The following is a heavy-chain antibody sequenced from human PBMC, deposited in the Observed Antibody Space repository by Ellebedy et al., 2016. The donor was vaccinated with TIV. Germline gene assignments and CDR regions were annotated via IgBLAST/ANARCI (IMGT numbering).Heavy chain of an antibody. CDR1: GYSFTDHY. V-gene: IGHV1-2*02. J-gene: IGHJ3*02. Sequence: ASVKVSXXASGYSFTDHYIHWVRQAPGQGLEWMAWIDPKRGDAIYAQKFQGRVTLTRDTSISTTYMALSSLRSDDTAVYYCAREVTPTADAFDIWGLGTVVTVSS. CDR2: IDPKRGDA. D-gene: IGHD2-21*02. CDR3: AREVTPTADAFDI.